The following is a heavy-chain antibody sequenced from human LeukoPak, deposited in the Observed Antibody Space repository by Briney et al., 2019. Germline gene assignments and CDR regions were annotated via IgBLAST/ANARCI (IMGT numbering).Heavy chain of an antibody. CDR1: GGSFSGYY. CDR2: INHSGST. CDR3: ARRGSVSWNYGGPGYYYGMDV. Sequence: SETLSLTCAVYGGSFSGYYWSWIRQPPGEGMEWIGEINHSGSTNYNPSLKSRVTISVDTSKNQFSLKLSSVTAADTAVHYCARRGSVSWNYGGPGYYYGMDVWGQGTTVTVSS. J-gene: IGHJ6*02. V-gene: IGHV4-34*01. D-gene: IGHD1-7*01.